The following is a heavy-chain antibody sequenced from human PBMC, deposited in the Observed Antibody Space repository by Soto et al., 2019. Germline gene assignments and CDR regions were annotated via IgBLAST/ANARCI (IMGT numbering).Heavy chain of an antibody. D-gene: IGHD4-17*01. CDR1: GFIFTDYG. CDR2: ISNDGLNK. Sequence: QVQLEESGGGVVQPGGSLRLSCEASGFIFTDYGMHWVRQAPGKGLEWVAVISNDGLNKYYADSVKGRFTISRDVSKNTRYLQMNGLRGEDTAVYYCARPRRDYYYYFGLDVWGQGTTVTVSS. J-gene: IGHJ6*02. CDR3: ARPRRDYYYYFGLDV. V-gene: IGHV3-30*03.